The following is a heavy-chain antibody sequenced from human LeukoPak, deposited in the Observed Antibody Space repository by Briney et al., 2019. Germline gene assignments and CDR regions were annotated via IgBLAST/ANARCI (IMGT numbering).Heavy chain of an antibody. Sequence: AGESLQISCQGSGYSFTSYWIGCVRQMPGKGLEWMGIIYPGDSDTRYSPSFQGQVTISADKSISTAYLQWSSLKASDTARYYCARRLYCSSTSCYVVSGWFDPWGQGTLVTVSS. V-gene: IGHV5-51*01. J-gene: IGHJ5*02. CDR1: GYSFTSYW. D-gene: IGHD2-2*01. CDR2: IYPGDSDT. CDR3: ARRLYCSSTSCYVVSGWFDP.